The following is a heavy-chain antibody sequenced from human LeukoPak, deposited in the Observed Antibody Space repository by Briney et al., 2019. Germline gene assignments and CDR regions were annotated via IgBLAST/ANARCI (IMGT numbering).Heavy chain of an antibody. CDR3: STWTDLYDY. CDR1: GFTFSNAW. D-gene: IGHD3/OR15-3a*01. J-gene: IGHJ4*02. Sequence: GGSLRLSCAASGFTFSNAWMSWVRQAPGKGLEWVGRIKSKTDGGTADHAASVRGRFTISRDDSKNMLYLQMNSLKTEDTAVYYCSTWTDLYDYWGQGTLVTVSS. CDR2: IKSKTDGGTA. V-gene: IGHV3-15*01.